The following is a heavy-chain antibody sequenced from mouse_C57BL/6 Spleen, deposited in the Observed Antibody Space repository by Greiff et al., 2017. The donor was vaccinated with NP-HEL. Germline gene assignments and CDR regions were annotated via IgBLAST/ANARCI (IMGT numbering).Heavy chain of an antibody. CDR2: INPSSGYT. CDR1: GYTFTSYT. V-gene: IGHV1-4*01. CDR3: ARGDGKGAMDY. Sequence: VQLQQSGAELARPGASVKMSCKASGYTFTSYTMHWVKQRPGQGLEWIGYINPSSGYTKYNQKFKDKATLTADKSSSTAYMQLSSLTSEDSAVYYCARGDGKGAMDYWGQGTSVTVAS. D-gene: IGHD2-1*01. J-gene: IGHJ4*01.